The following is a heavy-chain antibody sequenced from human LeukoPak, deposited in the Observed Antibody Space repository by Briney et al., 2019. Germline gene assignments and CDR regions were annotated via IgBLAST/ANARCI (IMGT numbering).Heavy chain of an antibody. D-gene: IGHD2/OR15-2a*01. CDR2: IIHTGRT. CDR3: ARGLLVTVYAAFDY. Sequence: SETLSLTCGVYGGSFSGYYWTWIRQSPGMGLEWIGEIIHTGRTNYNPSLTSRVSISVDTSKNQFSLELSSVTAADTAVYYCARGLLVTVYAAFDYWGQGTLVTVSS. CDR1: GGSFSGYY. J-gene: IGHJ4*02. V-gene: IGHV4-34*01.